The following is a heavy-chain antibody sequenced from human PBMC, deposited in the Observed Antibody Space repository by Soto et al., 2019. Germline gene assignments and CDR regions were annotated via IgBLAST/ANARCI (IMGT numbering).Heavy chain of an antibody. V-gene: IGHV3-23*01. CDR2: ISDGVERT. CDR1: GFTFSDYV. J-gene: IGHJ6*02. D-gene: IGHD3-3*01. CDR3: ARDRSTDFGLDV. Sequence: EVQLLESGGDLVQPGGALRLSCVASGFTFSDYVMSWVRQVPGKGLEWVSSISDGVERTDYRDSVRGRFTISRDNARFTLHLQMNSLRVDDTAIYFCARDRSTDFGLDVWGQGTTVTVSS.